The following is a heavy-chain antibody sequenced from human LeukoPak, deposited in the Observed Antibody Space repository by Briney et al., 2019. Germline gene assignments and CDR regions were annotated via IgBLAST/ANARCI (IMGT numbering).Heavy chain of an antibody. CDR1: GVSISSSSW. J-gene: IGHJ4*02. CDR2: IYHSGIT. D-gene: IGHD3-16*01. V-gene: IGHV4-4*02. CDR3: ARRGGVTSGNFYVNYFDY. Sequence: SETLSLTCAVFGVSISSSSWWSWVRQPPEEGLEWVGEIYHSGITNYNPSLRSRVTTSIDKSQNQFSLQLHSVTAADTAVYYCARRGGVTSGNFYVNYFDYWGQGVLVTVSS.